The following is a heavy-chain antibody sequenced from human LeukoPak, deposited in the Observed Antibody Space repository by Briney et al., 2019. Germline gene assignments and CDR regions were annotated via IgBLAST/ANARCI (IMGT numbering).Heavy chain of an antibody. Sequence: SETLSLTCSVSGGSISSSRFYWVWIRQPPGKGLEWIGSLYYTGNTYYHPSLNSRVTISIDTSQNQFSLKLTSVTAADTAVYYCARHDYDFWSGLFDFWGQGTLVTVSS. V-gene: IGHV4-39*01. D-gene: IGHD3-3*01. CDR3: ARHDYDFWSGLFDF. J-gene: IGHJ4*02. CDR1: GGSISSSRFY. CDR2: LYYTGNT.